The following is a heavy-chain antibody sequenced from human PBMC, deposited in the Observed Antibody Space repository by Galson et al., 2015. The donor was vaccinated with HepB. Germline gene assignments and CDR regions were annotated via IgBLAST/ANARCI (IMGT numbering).Heavy chain of an antibody. D-gene: IGHD3-16*02. V-gene: IGHV3-30*04. Sequence: ALRLACAASGFTFSDYAMDWVRQAPGEGLEWVAVVSYDGTSKFYADALKGRFTISREQSKNTLYLQMNSLRAEDTAVYYCARVRNIREVIPYGMDVWGQGTAVIVSS. CDR1: GFTFSDYA. J-gene: IGHJ6*02. CDR2: VSYDGTSK. CDR3: ARVRNIREVIPYGMDV.